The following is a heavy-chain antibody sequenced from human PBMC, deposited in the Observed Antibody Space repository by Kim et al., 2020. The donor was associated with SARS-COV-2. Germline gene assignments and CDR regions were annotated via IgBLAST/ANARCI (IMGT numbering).Heavy chain of an antibody. CDR2: IWYDGSNK. V-gene: IGHV3-33*01. CDR1: GFTFSSYG. J-gene: IGHJ6*02. Sequence: GRSLRLSCAASGFTFSSYGMHWVRQAPGKGLEWVAVIWYDGSNKYYADSVKGRFTISRDNSKNTLYLQMNSLRAEDTAVYYCARGHGMAAAITYYYYGMDVWGQGTTVTVSS. D-gene: IGHD6-19*01. CDR3: ARGHGMAAAITYYYYGMDV.